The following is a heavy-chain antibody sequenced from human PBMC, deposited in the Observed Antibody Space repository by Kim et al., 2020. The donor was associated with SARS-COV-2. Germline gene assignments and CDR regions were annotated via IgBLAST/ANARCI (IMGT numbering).Heavy chain of an antibody. J-gene: IGHJ3*02. Sequence: SETLSLTCTVSGGSISSSSHHWGWIRQPPGKGLEWTGSIHYRGNTYYNPSLKSRVSISVDTSKNQFALKLRSVTAADTAVYYCARLIEGSPADIWGQGTMVTVSS. CDR2: IHYRGNT. CDR1: GGSISSSSHH. CDR3: ARLIEGSPADI. V-gene: IGHV4-39*01. D-gene: IGHD2-15*01.